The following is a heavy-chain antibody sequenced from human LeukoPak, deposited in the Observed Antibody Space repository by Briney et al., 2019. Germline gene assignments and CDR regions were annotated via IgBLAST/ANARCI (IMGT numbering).Heavy chain of an antibody. Sequence: GGSLRLSCAASGFTFDDYAMHWVRQAPGKGLEWVSGISWNSGSIGYADSVKGRFTISRDNAKNSLYLQMNSLRAEDTAVYYCARDGVLYYYGMDVWGQGTTVTVSS. CDR3: ARDGVLYYYGMDV. CDR1: GFTFDDYA. V-gene: IGHV3-9*01. D-gene: IGHD3-3*01. CDR2: ISWNSGSI. J-gene: IGHJ6*02.